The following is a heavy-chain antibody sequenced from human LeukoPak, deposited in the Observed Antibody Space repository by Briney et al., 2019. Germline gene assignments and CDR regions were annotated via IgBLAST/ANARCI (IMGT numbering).Heavy chain of an antibody. Sequence: SETLSLTCTVSGASVTDYYWSWIRQSPGKGLEWISYIHHCGNSDYNPSLRSRVTTSLDTSKNQFSLNLISVTAADTAVYYCTRGHWGLQSWSQGTLVTVSS. CDR2: IHHCGNS. J-gene: IGHJ5*02. V-gene: IGHV4-59*02. CDR1: GASVTDYY. D-gene: IGHD7-27*01. CDR3: TRGHWGLQS.